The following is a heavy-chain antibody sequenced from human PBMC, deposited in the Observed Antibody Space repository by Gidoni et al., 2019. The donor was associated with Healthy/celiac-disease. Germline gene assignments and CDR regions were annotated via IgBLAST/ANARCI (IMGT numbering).Heavy chain of an antibody. CDR2: IYYSGST. Sequence: QVQLQESGPGLVKPSQTLSLTCTVSGGPLSRGGYYWSWIRQHPGKGLEWIGYIYYSGSTYYNPSLKSRVTISVDTSKNQFSLKLSSVTAADTAVYYCARGLRGYSYGSGDYWGQGTLVTVSS. J-gene: IGHJ4*02. CDR1: GGPLSRGGYY. V-gene: IGHV4-31*03. CDR3: ARGLRGYSYGSGDY. D-gene: IGHD5-18*01.